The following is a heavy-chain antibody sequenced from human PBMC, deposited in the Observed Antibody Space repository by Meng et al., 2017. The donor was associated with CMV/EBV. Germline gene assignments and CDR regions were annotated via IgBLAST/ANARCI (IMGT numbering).Heavy chain of an antibody. D-gene: IGHD3-3*01. Sequence: ASVKVSCKASGYTFTSYDINWVRQATGQGLEWMGWMNPNSGNTGYAQKFQGRVTMTRNTSISTAYMELSSLRSEDTAVYYCARGRVMYYDFWSGYHPLDCWGQGTLVTVSS. CDR3: ARGRVMYYDFWSGYHPLDC. CDR1: GYTFTSYD. CDR2: MNPNSGNT. J-gene: IGHJ4*02. V-gene: IGHV1-8*01.